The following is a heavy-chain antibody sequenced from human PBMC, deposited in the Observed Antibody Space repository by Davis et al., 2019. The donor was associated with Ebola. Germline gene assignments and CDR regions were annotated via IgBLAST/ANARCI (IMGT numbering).Heavy chain of an antibody. CDR3: ARDLFLESFYGMDV. V-gene: IGHV3-30*03. CDR1: GFTFSSYG. CDR2: ISYDGSNK. D-gene: IGHD3-3*01. Sequence: PGGSLRLSCAASGFTFSSYGMHWVRQAPGKGLEWVAVISYDGSNKYYADSVKGRFTISRDNSKNTLYLQMNSLRAEDTAVYYCARDLFLESFYGMDVWGKGTTVTVSS. J-gene: IGHJ6*04.